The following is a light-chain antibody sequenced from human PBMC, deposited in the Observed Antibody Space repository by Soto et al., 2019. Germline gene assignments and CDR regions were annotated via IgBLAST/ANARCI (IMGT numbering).Light chain of an antibody. V-gene: IGKV3-20*01. J-gene: IGKJ1*01. Sequence: ENVLTQSPGTLSLSPGQRATLTCRASLPVRDNFLAWYQQKPGQTPRVLIYDVSTRATGVPDSFSGSGSATDFTLTISRLEPGDSAVYFCHQYHSSPTFGQGTKVEIK. CDR3: HQYHSSPT. CDR2: DVS. CDR1: LPVRDNF.